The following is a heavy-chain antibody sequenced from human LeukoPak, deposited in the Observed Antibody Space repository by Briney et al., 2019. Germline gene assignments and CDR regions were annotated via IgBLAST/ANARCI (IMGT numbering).Heavy chain of an antibody. CDR2: MSPNSGNT. V-gene: IGHV1-8*01. J-gene: IGHJ4*02. CDR1: GYTFTSYD. Sequence: GASVKVSCKASGYTFTSYDINWVRQATGQGFEWKGWMSPNSGNTGYAQKFQGRVTMTRSTSMSTAYMELSSLRSEDTAVYYCARGPPNWGYDYWGQGTLVTVSS. CDR3: ARGPPNWGYDY. D-gene: IGHD7-27*01.